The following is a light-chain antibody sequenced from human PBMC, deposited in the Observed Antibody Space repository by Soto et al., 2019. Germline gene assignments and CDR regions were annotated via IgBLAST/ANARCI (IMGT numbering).Light chain of an antibody. V-gene: IGKV1-8*01. CDR2: AAS. Sequence: AIRMTQSPSSFSASTGDRVTITCRASQGISSYLAWYQQKPEKAPKLLIYAASTLQSGVPSRFSGSGSGTDFTLTISCLQSEDFATYFCKQYYSYPLTFGQGTKVEIK. CDR3: KQYYSYPLT. CDR1: QGISSY. J-gene: IGKJ1*01.